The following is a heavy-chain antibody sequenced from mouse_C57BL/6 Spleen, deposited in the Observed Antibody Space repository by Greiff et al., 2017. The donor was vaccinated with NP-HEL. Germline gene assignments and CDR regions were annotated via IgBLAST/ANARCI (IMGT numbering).Heavy chain of an antibody. CDR3: AREGDDYAMDY. D-gene: IGHD3-3*01. CDR1: GYAFSSSW. V-gene: IGHV1-82*01. Sequence: VQLQESGPELVKPGASVKISCKASGYAFSSSWMNWVKQRPGKGLEWIGRIYPGDGDTNYNGKFKGKATLTADESSSTAYMQLSSLTSEDSAVYFCAREGDDYAMDYWGQGTSVTVSS. J-gene: IGHJ4*01. CDR2: IYPGDGDT.